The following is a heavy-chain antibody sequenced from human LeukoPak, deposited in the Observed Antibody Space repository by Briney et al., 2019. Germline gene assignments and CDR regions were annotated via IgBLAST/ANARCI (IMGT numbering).Heavy chain of an antibody. J-gene: IGHJ4*02. Sequence: GGSLRLSCAASGFTFSSYEMNWVRQAPGKGLEWVSYISSSGSTIYYADSVKGRFTISRDNAKNSLYLQMNSLRAEDTAVYYCATIKRYDTRRSASVGVDHWGQGTLVTVSS. CDR3: ATIKRYDTRRSASVGVDH. V-gene: IGHV3-48*03. D-gene: IGHD2-15*01. CDR1: GFTFSSYE. CDR2: ISSSGSTI.